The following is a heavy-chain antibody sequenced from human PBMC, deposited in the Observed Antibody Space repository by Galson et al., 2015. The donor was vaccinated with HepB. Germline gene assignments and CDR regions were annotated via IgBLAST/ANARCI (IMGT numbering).Heavy chain of an antibody. CDR1: GFTFSNYA. CDR2: ISYDGSNK. D-gene: IGHD6-13*01. J-gene: IGHJ4*02. V-gene: IGHV3-30-3*01. Sequence: SLRLSCAASGFTFSNYAMHWVRQAPGKGLEWVAVISYDGSNKYYADSVKGRITISRDNSKNTLYLQMNSLRAEDTAVFYCARAPYSSSWYGYFDYWGQGTLVTVSS. CDR3: ARAPYSSSWYGYFDY.